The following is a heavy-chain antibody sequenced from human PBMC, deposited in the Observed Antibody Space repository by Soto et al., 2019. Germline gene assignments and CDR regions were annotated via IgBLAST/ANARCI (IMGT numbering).Heavy chain of an antibody. D-gene: IGHD3-22*01. Sequence: PSETLSLTCAVSGGSISSGGYSWSWIRQPPGKGLEWIGCIYYSGSTYYNPSLKSRVTISVDTSKNQFSLKLSSVTAADTAVYYCARLMAPIYDSSGLGAFDIWGQGTMVTVSS. CDR1: GGSISSGGYS. CDR2: IYYSGST. J-gene: IGHJ3*02. V-gene: IGHV4-30-2*03. CDR3: ARLMAPIYDSSGLGAFDI.